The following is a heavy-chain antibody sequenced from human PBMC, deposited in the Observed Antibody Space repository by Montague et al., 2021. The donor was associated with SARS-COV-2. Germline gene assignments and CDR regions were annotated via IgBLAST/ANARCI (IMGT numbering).Heavy chain of an antibody. D-gene: IGHD1-26*01. CDR2: NK. V-gene: IGHV3-30*01. CDR3: DRESGSFHDCGYCDY. Sequence: NKHYADSVKGRFTISRDNSTSTLYLQMNSLRTEDTAVYYWDRESGSFHDCGYCDYWGKGSLVTVSA. J-gene: IGHJ4*02.